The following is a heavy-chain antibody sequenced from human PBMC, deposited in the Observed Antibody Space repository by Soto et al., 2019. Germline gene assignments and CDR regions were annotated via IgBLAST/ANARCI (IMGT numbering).Heavy chain of an antibody. D-gene: IGHD3-3*01. CDR1: GGSFSGYY. J-gene: IGHJ5*02. Sequence: SETLSLTCAVYGGSFSGYYWSWIRQPPGKGLEWIGEINHSGSTNYNPSIKSRVTISVDTSKNQFSLKLSSVTAADTAVYYCAREIAQTAPYYDFWSGYGGTVNWFDPWGQGTLVTVSS. CDR2: INHSGST. CDR3: AREIAQTAPYYDFWSGYGGTVNWFDP. V-gene: IGHV4-34*01.